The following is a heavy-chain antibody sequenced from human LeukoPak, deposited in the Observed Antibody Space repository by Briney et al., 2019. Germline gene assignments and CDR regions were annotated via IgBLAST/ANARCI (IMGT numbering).Heavy chain of an antibody. D-gene: IGHD3-10*01. Sequence: GASVKVSCKASGYTFTSYGISWVRQAPGQGLEWMGWISAYNGNTNYAQKLQGRVTMTTDTSTSTAYMELRSLRSDDTAVYYCARDVTEWFGELLPGGYWGQGTLVTVSS. J-gene: IGHJ4*02. V-gene: IGHV1-18*01. CDR2: ISAYNGNT. CDR1: GYTFTSYG. CDR3: ARDVTEWFGELLPGGY.